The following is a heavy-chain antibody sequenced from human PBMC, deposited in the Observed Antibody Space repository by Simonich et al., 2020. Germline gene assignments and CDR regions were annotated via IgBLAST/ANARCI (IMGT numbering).Heavy chain of an antibody. Sequence: EVQLVESGGGLVQPGGSLRLSCAASGFTFSSYWMCWVRQVPGKGLGWVVKIKQDGSEKYYVDSGKGRFTISRDNAKNSLYLKMNSLRAEDTAVYYCARDGLGTAYYYYMDVWGKGTTVTVSS. D-gene: IGHD7-27*01. CDR2: IKQDGSEK. J-gene: IGHJ6*03. CDR1: GFTFSSYW. CDR3: ARDGLGTAYYYYMDV. V-gene: IGHV3-7*01.